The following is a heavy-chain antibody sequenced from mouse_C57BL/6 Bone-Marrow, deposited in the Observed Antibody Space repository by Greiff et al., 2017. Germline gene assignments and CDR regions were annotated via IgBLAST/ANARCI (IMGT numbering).Heavy chain of an antibody. D-gene: IGHD1-1*01. CDR2: IWWDDDK. V-gene: IGHV8-8*01. CDR3: ARMTYYYGSSYWYFDV. Sequence: QVTLKESGPGLLQPSQTLSLTCSFSGFSLSTFGMGVGWIRQPSGKGLEWLAHIWWDDDKYYNPALKSRLTISKDTSKNHVFLNIANVDTADTATYYCARMTYYYGSSYWYFDVWGTGTTVTVSS. CDR1: GFSLSTFGMG. J-gene: IGHJ1*03.